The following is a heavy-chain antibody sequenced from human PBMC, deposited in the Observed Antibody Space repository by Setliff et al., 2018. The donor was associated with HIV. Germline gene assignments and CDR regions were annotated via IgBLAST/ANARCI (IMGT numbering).Heavy chain of an antibody. CDR1: GYNFSGFW. V-gene: IGHV5-51*01. J-gene: IGHJ3*02. CDR3: ARRWVDGSYDAFDI. Sequence: PGESLKISCKGSGYNFSGFWIAWVRQMPGKGLEWMGTIYPGDSDTRYRPSFQGQVTISADKSISTAYLQWSSLKTSDTAIYYCARRWVDGSYDAFDIWGQGTMVTVSS. D-gene: IGHD1-26*01. CDR2: IYPGDSDT.